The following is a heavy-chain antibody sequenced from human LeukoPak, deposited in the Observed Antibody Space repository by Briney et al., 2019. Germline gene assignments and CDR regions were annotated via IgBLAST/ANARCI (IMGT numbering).Heavy chain of an antibody. CDR1: GGSISNYW. D-gene: IGHD6-13*01. V-gene: IGHV4-59*01. CDR2: VFDSGGT. Sequence: SETLSLTCTVSGGSISNYWWSWIRQPPGKGLEWIGYVFDSGGTNYNPSLKSRVTISVDTSKKQFSLKLSSVTAADTAVYYRARGYSSSWNYFDYWGQGTLVTVSS. CDR3: ARGYSSSWNYFDY. J-gene: IGHJ4*02.